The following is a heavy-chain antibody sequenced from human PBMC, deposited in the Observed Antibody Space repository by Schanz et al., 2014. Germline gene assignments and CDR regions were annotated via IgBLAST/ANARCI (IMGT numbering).Heavy chain of an antibody. CDR1: GFTFSSYA. CDR2: ISGSGETT. CDR3: ARRITGTHHNPYYHGMDV. V-gene: IGHV3-23*01. D-gene: IGHD1-20*01. Sequence: EVQLLESGGGLVQPGGSLRLSCAASGFTFSSYAMSWVRQAPGKGREWVSAISGSGETTYYADSVKGRFTISRDNSKNALYLQMNSLRAEDTAVYYCARRITGTHHNPYYHGMDVWGQGTTVTVSS. J-gene: IGHJ6*02.